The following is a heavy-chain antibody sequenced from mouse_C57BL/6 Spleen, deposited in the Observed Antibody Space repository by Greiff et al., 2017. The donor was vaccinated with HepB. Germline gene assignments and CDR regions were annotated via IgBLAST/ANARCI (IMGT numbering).Heavy chain of an antibody. CDR1: GYTLTDYY. CDR2: INPYNGGT. J-gene: IGHJ4*01. V-gene: IGHV1-19*01. CDR3: ARRGPGDYAMDY. Sequence: EVQLQQSGPVLVKPGASVKMSCKASGYTLTDYYMNWVKQSHGKSLEWIGVINPYNGGTSYNQKFKGKATLTVDKSSSTAYMELNSLTSEDSAVYYCARRGPGDYAMDYWGQGTSVTVSS.